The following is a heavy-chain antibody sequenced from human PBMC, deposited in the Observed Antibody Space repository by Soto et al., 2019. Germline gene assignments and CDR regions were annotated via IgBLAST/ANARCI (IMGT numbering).Heavy chain of an antibody. J-gene: IGHJ6*02. V-gene: IGHV3-33*01. Sequence: GGSLRLSCAASGFTFSSFGMHLVRQAPGKGLEWVSVIWYDGSEKSYGDSVKGRFTISRDNSRDTVYLQMNSLRADDTAVYYCARDASYYSLWSGYYPSRNGTEVWGQGTTVTVSS. CDR1: GFTFSSFG. CDR2: IWYDGSEK. CDR3: ARDASYYSLWSGYYPSRNGTEV. D-gene: IGHD3-3*01.